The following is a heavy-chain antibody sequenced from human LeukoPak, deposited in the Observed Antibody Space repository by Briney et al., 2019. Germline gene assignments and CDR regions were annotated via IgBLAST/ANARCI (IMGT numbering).Heavy chain of an antibody. V-gene: IGHV4-59*01. J-gene: IGHJ4*02. CDR2: IYYSGST. CDR3: AIFSRTKNTAMTRYFDY. D-gene: IGHD5-18*01. CDR1: GGSISSYY. Sequence: PSETLSLTCTVSGGSISSYYWSWIRQPPGKGLEWIGYIYYSGSTNYNPSLKSRVTISVDTSKNQFSLKLSSVTAADTAVYYCAIFSRTKNTAMTRYFDYWGQGTLVTVSS.